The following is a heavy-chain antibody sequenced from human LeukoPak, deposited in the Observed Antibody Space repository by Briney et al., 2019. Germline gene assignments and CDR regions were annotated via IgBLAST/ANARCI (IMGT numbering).Heavy chain of an antibody. Sequence: GGSLRLSCAASGSTFSSYSMNWVRQAPGKGLEWVSYISSSSSTIYYADSVKGRFTISRDNAKNSLYLQMNSLRAEDTAVYYCASWDYYDSSGYCDYWGQGTLVTVSS. V-gene: IGHV3-48*01. J-gene: IGHJ4*02. CDR3: ASWDYYDSSGYCDY. CDR1: GSTFSSYS. CDR2: ISSSSSTI. D-gene: IGHD3-22*01.